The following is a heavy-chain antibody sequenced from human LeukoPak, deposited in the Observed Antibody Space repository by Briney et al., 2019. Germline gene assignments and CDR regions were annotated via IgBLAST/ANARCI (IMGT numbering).Heavy chain of an antibody. CDR3: ARRPDYGGTPTFDY. Sequence: TGGSLRLSCAASGLTVSSHYMSCVRQAPGKGLEWVSVLYSGGSTYYADSVKGRFTISRDNSKNTLYLQMNSLRVEDTAVYYCARRPDYGGTPTFDYWGQGTLVTVSS. D-gene: IGHD4-23*01. V-gene: IGHV3-66*01. J-gene: IGHJ4*02. CDR1: GLTVSSHY. CDR2: LYSGGST.